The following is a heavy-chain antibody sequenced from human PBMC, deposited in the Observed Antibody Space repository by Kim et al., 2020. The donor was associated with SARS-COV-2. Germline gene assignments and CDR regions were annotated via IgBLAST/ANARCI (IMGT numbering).Heavy chain of an antibody. V-gene: IGHV3-30*18. CDR1: GFTFNTYG. CDR2: ISYDGSNK. Sequence: GGSLRLSCAASGFTFNTYGMHWVRQAPGKGLEWVAVISYDGSNKYYADSVKGRFTISRGNSKNTLYLQMNSLRIEDTAVYYCAKSFSGSYFGYDYWGQGILVTVSS. CDR3: AKSFSGSYFGYDY. D-gene: IGHD1-26*01. J-gene: IGHJ4*02.